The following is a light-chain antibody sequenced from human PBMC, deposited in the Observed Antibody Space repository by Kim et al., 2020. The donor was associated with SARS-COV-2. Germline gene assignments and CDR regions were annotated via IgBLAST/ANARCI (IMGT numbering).Light chain of an antibody. CDR1: NIGSKS. V-gene: IGLV3-21*04. Sequence: APGKTAGITCGGNNIGSKSVHWYQQKPGQAPVLVIYYDSDRPSGIPERFSGSNSGNTATLTISRVEAGDEADYYCQVWDSSSDHVVFGGGTQLTVL. J-gene: IGLJ2*01. CDR2: YDS. CDR3: QVWDSSSDHVV.